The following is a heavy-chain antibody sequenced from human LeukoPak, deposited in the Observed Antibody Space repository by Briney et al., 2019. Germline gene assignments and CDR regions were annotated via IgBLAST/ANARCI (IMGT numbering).Heavy chain of an antibody. CDR3: ARNKGSVVVAATSDYYYGMDV. CDR2: IYTSGST. V-gene: IGHV4-4*07. J-gene: IGHJ6*02. Sequence: PSETLSLTCTVSGGSISSYYWSWIRQPAGKGLEWIGRIYTSGSTNYNPSLKSRVTMSVDTSKNQFSLKLSSVTAADTAVYYCARNKGSVVVAATSDYYYGMDVWGQGTTVTVSS. CDR1: GGSISSYY. D-gene: IGHD2-15*01.